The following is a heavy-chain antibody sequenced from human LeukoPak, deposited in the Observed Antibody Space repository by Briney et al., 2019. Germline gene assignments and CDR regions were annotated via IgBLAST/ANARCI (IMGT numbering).Heavy chain of an antibody. V-gene: IGHV3-15*01. Sequence: AGGSLRLSCAVSEFPFTRAWMTWVRQAPGKGLEWVGRIKSKTDGGTTDYAAPVKGRFSISRDDSKNTLYLQMNSLETEDTAMYYCTTCGYDRCGAFDIWGQGTVVTVSS. CDR3: TTCGYDRCGAFDI. D-gene: IGHD5-12*01. CDR2: IKSKTDGGTT. CDR1: EFPFTRAW. J-gene: IGHJ3*02.